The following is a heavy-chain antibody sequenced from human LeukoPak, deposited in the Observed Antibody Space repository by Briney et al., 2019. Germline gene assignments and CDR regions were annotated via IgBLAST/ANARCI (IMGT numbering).Heavy chain of an antibody. D-gene: IGHD3-10*01. V-gene: IGHV4-30-2*01. CDR2: IYHSGST. Sequence: SETLSLTCTVSGGSISSGGYYWSRIRQPPGKGLEWIGYIYHSGSTYYNPSLKSRVTISVDTSKNQFSLKLSSVTAADTAVYYCARDQLYYYGSGSYPYYFDYWGQGTLVTVSS. J-gene: IGHJ4*02. CDR3: ARDQLYYYGSGSYPYYFDY. CDR1: GGSISSGGYY.